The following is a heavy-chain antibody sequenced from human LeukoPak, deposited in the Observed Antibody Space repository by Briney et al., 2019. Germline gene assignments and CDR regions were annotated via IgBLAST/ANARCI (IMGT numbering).Heavy chain of an antibody. J-gene: IGHJ4*01. CDR2: INSSGGST. CDR1: GFTFSSYA. D-gene: IGHD3-22*01. CDR3: AREQWSSGCSTFYY. Sequence: GGSLRLSCAASGFTFSSYAMSWVRQAPGKGLEWVSAINSSGGSTYSAQTVKGRFTISTDKSTNTLYMQMSSLRAEDTAVYYCAREQWSSGCSTFYYWGEATLVTAS. V-gene: IGHV3-23*01.